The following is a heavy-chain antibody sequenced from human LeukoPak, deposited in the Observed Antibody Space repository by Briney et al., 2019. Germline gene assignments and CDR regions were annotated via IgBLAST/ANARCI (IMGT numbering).Heavy chain of an antibody. V-gene: IGHV3-21*01. J-gene: IGHJ4*02. CDR3: ARGYLAPTLFDY. CDR2: ITSSGRYI. Sequence: PGGSLRLSCAASGFTFSSYSMNWVRQAPGKGLEWVSSITSSGRYIYYADSVKGRFTISRDNAENSLYLQMDSLTAEDTAVYYCARGYLAPTLFDYWGQGTLDTVSS. CDR1: GFTFSSYS. D-gene: IGHD2-15*01.